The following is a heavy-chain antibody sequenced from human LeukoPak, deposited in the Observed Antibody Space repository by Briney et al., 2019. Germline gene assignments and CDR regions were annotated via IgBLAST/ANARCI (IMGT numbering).Heavy chain of an antibody. CDR3: AREYEILTGYYRYYFDY. CDR1: GGSFSGYY. V-gene: IGHV4-34*01. D-gene: IGHD3-9*01. J-gene: IGHJ4*02. Sequence: SETLSLTCAVYGGSFSGYYWSWIRQPPGKGLEWIGEINHSGSTNYNPSLKSRVTISVDTSKNQFSLKLSSVTAADTAVYYCAREYEILTGYYRYYFDYWGQGTLVTVSS. CDR2: INHSGST.